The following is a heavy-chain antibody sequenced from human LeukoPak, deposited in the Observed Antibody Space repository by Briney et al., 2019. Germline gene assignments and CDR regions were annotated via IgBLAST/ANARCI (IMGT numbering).Heavy chain of an antibody. D-gene: IGHD3-3*01. CDR3: ARGVGFLEWLFDY. J-gene: IGHJ4*02. CDR2: IYYSGST. V-gene: IGHV4-59*01. CDR1: GGSISSYY. Sequence: PSETLSLTCTVSGGSISSYYWSWIRQPPGKGLEWIGYIYYSGSTNYNPSLKSRVTISVDTSKNQFSLKRSSVTAADTAVYYCARGVGFLEWLFDYWGQGTLVTVSS.